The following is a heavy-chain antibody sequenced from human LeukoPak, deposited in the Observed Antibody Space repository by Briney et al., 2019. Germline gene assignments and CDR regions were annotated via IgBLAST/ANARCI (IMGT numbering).Heavy chain of an antibody. D-gene: IGHD6-6*01. CDR3: AKGSVAGRQRAPPKEWFDP. Sequence: GGSLRLSCAASGFTFSSYGMSWVRQAPGKGLEWVANINQDGTEKYYVDSVKGRFTISRDNAKNSLYLQMNSLRAEDTAVYYCAKGSVAGRQRAPPKEWFDPWGQGTLVTVSS. CDR1: GFTFSSYG. V-gene: IGHV3-7*01. CDR2: INQDGTEK. J-gene: IGHJ5*02.